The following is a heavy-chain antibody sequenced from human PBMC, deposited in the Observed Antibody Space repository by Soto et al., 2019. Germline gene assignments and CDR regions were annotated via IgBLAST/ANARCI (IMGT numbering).Heavy chain of an antibody. Sequence: GGSLRLSCAASGFTFSGSAMHWVRQAAGKGLEWVGRIRTKTNNYATAYAASVKGRFTISRDDSKNTAYLQMNSLQTEDTAMYYCTRHLSGYCTSPSCPEDMDVWGQGTPVTVSS. CDR2: IRTKTNNYAT. CDR1: GFTFSGSA. V-gene: IGHV3-73*01. D-gene: IGHD2-2*01. J-gene: IGHJ6*02. CDR3: TRHLSGYCTSPSCPEDMDV.